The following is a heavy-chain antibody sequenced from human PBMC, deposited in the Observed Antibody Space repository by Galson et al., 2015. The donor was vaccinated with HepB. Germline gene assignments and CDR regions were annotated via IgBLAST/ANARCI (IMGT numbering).Heavy chain of an antibody. J-gene: IGHJ5*02. D-gene: IGHD3-22*01. CDR2: IYHSGST. Sequence: ETLSLTCAVSGGSISSSNWWSWVRQPPGKGMEWIGEIYHSGSTNYNPSLKSRVTISVDTSKNQFSLKLSSVTAADTAVYYCARAGPIVVVITTYWFDPWGQGTLVTVSS. CDR1: GGSISSSNW. V-gene: IGHV4-4*02. CDR3: ARAGPIVVVITTYWFDP.